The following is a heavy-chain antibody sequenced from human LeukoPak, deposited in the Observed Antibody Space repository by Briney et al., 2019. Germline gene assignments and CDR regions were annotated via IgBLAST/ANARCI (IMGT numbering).Heavy chain of an antibody. D-gene: IGHD6-19*01. Sequence: GGSLRLSCAASRFSVSGITMHWVRQAPGKGLEWVAVIPSDGSNDYYVDSVKGRFTISRDNSKNTLYLQMNSLRAEDTAVYYCAKEPGAVAGTAFDYWGQGTLVTVSS. V-gene: IGHV3-30*04. CDR2: IPSDGSND. CDR1: RFSVSGIT. J-gene: IGHJ4*02. CDR3: AKEPGAVAGTAFDY.